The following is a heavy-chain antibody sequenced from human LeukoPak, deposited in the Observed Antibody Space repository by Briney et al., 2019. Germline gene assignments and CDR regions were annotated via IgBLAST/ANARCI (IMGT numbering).Heavy chain of an antibody. CDR1: GYTFTSDG. J-gene: IGHJ6*03. Sequence: ASVKGSCKGSGYTFTSDGISWGRQAPGEGGERMGWISAYNGKTKYVQELQGRVTITRKTSIRTDYIELSSLRSEDTPVYYCARGSIGHLWLNYSYYMDVWGKGTTVTVSS. CDR2: ISAYNGKT. D-gene: IGHD5-18*01. V-gene: IGHV1-18*01. CDR3: ARGSIGHLWLNYSYYMDV.